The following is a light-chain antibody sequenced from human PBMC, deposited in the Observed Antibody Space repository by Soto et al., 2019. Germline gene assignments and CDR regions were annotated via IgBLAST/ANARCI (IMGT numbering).Light chain of an antibody. CDR1: QTISTY. J-gene: IGKJ5*01. CDR3: QQSYRTPIT. CDR2: AAS. Sequence: DIQLTQSPSTQPESVGHSDTITCWTSQTISTYLNWYQHKPGKAPEVLIYAASNLQSGVPSRFSGSGSGTDFTLTISSLQPADSATYYCQQSYRTPITFGQGTRLEIK. V-gene: IGKV1-39*01.